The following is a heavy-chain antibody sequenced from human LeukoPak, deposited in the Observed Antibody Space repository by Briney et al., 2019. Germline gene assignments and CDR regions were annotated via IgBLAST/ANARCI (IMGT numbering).Heavy chain of an antibody. J-gene: IGHJ3*02. D-gene: IGHD5-18*01. Sequence: SETLSLTCTVSGGSISSSSYYWGWIRQPPGKGLEWIGSIYYSGSTYYNPSLKSRVTISVDTSKNQFSLKLSSVTAADTAVYYCATTSYVDTAMVLTPNDAFDIWGQGTMVTVSS. V-gene: IGHV4-39*01. CDR2: IYYSGST. CDR3: ATTSYVDTAMVLTPNDAFDI. CDR1: GGSISSSSYY.